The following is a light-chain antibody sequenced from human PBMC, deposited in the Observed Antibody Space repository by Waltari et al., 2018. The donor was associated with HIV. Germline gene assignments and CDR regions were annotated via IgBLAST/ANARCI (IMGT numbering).Light chain of an antibody. Sequence: QSVLNQSPSASGTPGQRVIISCSGSRSNIGSNTVTWYQQFTGTAPKLPIYSDGQRPSGVPERFSGSKSATSASLAISGLRSEDEADYYCATWDDSLNAWVFGGGTKLTVL. V-gene: IGLV1-44*01. CDR2: SDG. CDR1: RSNIGSNT. CDR3: ATWDDSLNAWV. J-gene: IGLJ3*02.